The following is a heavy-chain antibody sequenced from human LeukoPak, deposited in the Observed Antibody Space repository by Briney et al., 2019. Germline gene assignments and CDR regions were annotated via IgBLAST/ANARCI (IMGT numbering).Heavy chain of an antibody. J-gene: IGHJ4*02. CDR1: GFTFSNFA. CDR2: ISGGGSST. CDR3: AKGGVTDRRFDY. D-gene: IGHD2-21*02. V-gene: IGHV3-23*01. Sequence: GGSLRLSCAASGFTFSNFAMSWVRQPPGKGLEWASTISGGGSSTLYADSVKGRFTISRDNSGDNSKNTLYLQMNSLRAEDTAVYYCAKGGVTDRRFDYWGQGTLVTVSS.